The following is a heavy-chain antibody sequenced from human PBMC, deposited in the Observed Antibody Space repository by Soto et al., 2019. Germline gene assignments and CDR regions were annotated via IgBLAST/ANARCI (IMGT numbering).Heavy chain of an antibody. CDR1: GYTFFTYD. Sequence: VHLVQSGVEVKTPGASVKVSCQASGYTFFTYDISWVRQAPGQGLEWMGWISTYSGDTKYAQKFQGRVTMTTDTSTTTAYLELRCLRSDDTAVYYCARHHGPTTSENWFDPWGQGTLVTVSS. D-gene: IGHD5-12*01. V-gene: IGHV1-18*01. CDR2: ISTYSGDT. CDR3: ARHHGPTTSENWFDP. J-gene: IGHJ5*02.